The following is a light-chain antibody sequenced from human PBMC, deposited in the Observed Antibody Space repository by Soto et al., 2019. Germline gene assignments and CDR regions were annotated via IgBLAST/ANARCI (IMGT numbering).Light chain of an antibody. Sequence: QSVLTQSPSVSGAPGQRVTISCTGSSSNIGAGYDVHWYQQLPGTAPKLLIYGNNNRPSGVPDRFSGSKSGTSASLAITGLQAEDEADYYCQSYDSSLSGAYVFGTGTKVTVL. J-gene: IGLJ1*01. CDR3: QSYDSSLSGAYV. CDR2: GNN. CDR1: SSNIGAGYD. V-gene: IGLV1-40*01.